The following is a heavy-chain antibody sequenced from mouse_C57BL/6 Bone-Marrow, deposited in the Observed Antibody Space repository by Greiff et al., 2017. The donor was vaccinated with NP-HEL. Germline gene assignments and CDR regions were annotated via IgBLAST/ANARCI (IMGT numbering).Heavy chain of an antibody. Sequence: EVQLVESEGGLVQPGSSMKLSCTASGFTFSDYYMAWVRQVPEKGLEWVANINYDGSSTYYLDSLKSRFIISRDNAKNILYLQMSSLKSEDTATYYCARLPGYWGQGTTLTVSS. V-gene: IGHV5-16*01. CDR1: GFTFSDYY. CDR2: INYDGSST. J-gene: IGHJ2*01. CDR3: ARLPGY.